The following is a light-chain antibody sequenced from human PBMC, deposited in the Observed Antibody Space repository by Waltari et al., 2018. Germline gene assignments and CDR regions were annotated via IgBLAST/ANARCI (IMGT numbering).Light chain of an antibody. CDR2: ATS. J-gene: IGKJ3*01. V-gene: IGKV1-9*01. CDR3: QQLNSYPLT. Sequence: DIQSTQSPSFLSASVGDRVTITCRAGQDIRSYLAWYQQKPGKAPKLLIYATSTLQSGVPSRFSGSGSGTEFTLTISSLQPEDSATYYCQQLNSYPLTFGPGTKVDIK. CDR1: QDIRSY.